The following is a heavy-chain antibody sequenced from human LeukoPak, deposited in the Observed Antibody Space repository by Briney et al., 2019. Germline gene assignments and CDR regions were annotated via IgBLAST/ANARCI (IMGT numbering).Heavy chain of an antibody. V-gene: IGHV3-74*01. CDR1: GLTLSNSW. J-gene: IGHJ4*02. Sequence: GGSLRLSCAASGLTLSNSWMHWVRQAPGKGLVWVSRINNDGTTTNYADSVKGRFTISRDNSKNTLYLQVNSLRAEDTGVYYCAKPAYGSGTYGGKFYFDYWGQGTLVTVSS. D-gene: IGHD3-10*01. CDR3: AKPAYGSGTYGGKFYFDY. CDR2: INNDGTTT.